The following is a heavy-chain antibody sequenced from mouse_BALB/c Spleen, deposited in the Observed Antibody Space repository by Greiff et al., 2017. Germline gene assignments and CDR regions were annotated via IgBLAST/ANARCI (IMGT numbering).Heavy chain of an antibody. J-gene: IGHJ3*01. V-gene: IGHV1-69*02. CDR3: TRSEGTGAY. Sequence: QVQLQQPGAELVRPGASVKLSCKASGYTFTSYWINWVKQRPGQGLEWIGNIYPSDSYTNYNQKFKDKATLTVDKSSSTAYMQLSSPTSEDSAVYYCTRSEGTGAYWGQGTLVTVSA. CDR1: GYTFTSYW. D-gene: IGHD4-1*01. CDR2: IYPSDSYT.